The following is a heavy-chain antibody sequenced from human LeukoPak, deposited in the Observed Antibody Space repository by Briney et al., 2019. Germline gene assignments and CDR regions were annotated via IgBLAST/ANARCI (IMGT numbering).Heavy chain of an antibody. Sequence: GGSLGLSCAASGFTFSSYSMNWVRQAPGKGLEWVSSISSSSSYIYYADSVKGRFTISRDNAKNSLYLQMNSLRAEDTAVYYCARDRRLYYDILTAAYFDYWGQGTLVTVSS. J-gene: IGHJ4*02. D-gene: IGHD3-9*01. CDR3: ARDRRLYYDILTAAYFDY. CDR1: GFTFSSYS. CDR2: ISSSSSYI. V-gene: IGHV3-21*01.